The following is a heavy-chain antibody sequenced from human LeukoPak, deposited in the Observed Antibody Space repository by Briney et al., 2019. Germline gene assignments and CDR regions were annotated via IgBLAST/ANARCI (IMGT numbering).Heavy chain of an antibody. Sequence: GSLRLSCAASGFTFSSYWMSWVRQAPGKGLEWVANIKQDGSEKYYVDSVKGRFTISRDNAKNSLYLQMNSLRAEDTAVYYCARDGAGYYYDSSGYYYGIDYWGQGTLVTVSS. CDR3: ARDGAGYYYDSSGYYYGIDY. D-gene: IGHD3-22*01. J-gene: IGHJ4*02. CDR2: IKQDGSEK. CDR1: GFTFSSYW. V-gene: IGHV3-7*01.